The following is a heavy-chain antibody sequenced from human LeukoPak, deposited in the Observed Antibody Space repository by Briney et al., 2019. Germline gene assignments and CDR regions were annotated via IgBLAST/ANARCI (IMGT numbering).Heavy chain of an antibody. D-gene: IGHD2-2*02. CDR3: AIYRSTSSCYTSLFDY. Sequence: PGGSLRLSCAASGFTFSTYNMNWVRQAPEKGLEWVSYISSSSSAKYYADSVKGRFTISRDNAKNSLYLQMYDLRAEDTAVYYCAIYRSTSSCYTSLFDYWGQGTPVTVSS. V-gene: IGHV3-48*01. CDR2: ISSSSSAK. CDR1: GFTFSTYN. J-gene: IGHJ4*02.